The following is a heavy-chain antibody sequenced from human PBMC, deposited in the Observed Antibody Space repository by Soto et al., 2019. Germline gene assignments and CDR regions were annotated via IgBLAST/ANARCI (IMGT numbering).Heavy chain of an antibody. J-gene: IGHJ4*02. Sequence: SETLSLTCTVSGGSISSYYWTWIRQPPGKGLEWIGNSHYSGSTNYNPSLKSRVTISVDTSKNQFSLKLSSVAAADTAVYYCARAKVDTAMDYYFDYWGQGTLVTVSS. CDR2: SHYSGST. V-gene: IGHV4-59*01. D-gene: IGHD5-18*01. CDR3: ARAKVDTAMDYYFDY. CDR1: GGSISSYY.